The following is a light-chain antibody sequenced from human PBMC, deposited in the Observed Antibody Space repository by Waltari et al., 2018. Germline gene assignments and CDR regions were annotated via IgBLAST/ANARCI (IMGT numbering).Light chain of an antibody. J-gene: IGLJ1*01. CDR2: EVS. V-gene: IGLV2-18*02. Sequence: QAALTQSPSVSGTPGQSVTISCAGTSSDIGNYNRVSWYQQHPGKAPKLMIYEVSNRPLRVSDRFSGSKSGNMASLIIFGLQAEDEAEYYCSSYTSTSTFIFGSGTRLTVL. CDR3: SSYTSTSTFI. CDR1: SSDIGNYNR.